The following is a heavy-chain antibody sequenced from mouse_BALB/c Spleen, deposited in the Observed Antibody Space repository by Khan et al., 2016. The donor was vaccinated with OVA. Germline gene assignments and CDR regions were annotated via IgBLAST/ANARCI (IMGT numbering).Heavy chain of an antibody. D-gene: IGHD1-1*01. J-gene: IGHJ4*01. Sequence: QVQLQESGPEVVRPGVSVKISCTASGDKFSDSSIHWVKQSHANRLEWIGVISISNGNTNYNPKFKGKATITVDTSSSTAYMELASLTSEDSAIYYCERGAFLLRLRGMEYWGQGTTVTVSS. V-gene: IGHV1S137*01. CDR2: ISISNGNT. CDR1: GDKFSDSS. CDR3: ERGAFLLRLRGMEY.